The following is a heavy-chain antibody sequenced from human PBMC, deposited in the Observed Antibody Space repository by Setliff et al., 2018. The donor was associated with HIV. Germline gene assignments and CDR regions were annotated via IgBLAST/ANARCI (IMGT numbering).Heavy chain of an antibody. V-gene: IGHV1-3*01. CDR3: ARDSSSGWRRDIDY. CDR2: INAGNGNT. Sequence: ASVKVSCKASGYTFTSYAMHWVRQAPGQRLEWMGWINAGNGNTKYSQKFQGRVTITRDTSASTAYMELSSLRSEDTAVYYCARDSSSGWRRDIDYWGQGTLVTVS. D-gene: IGHD6-19*01. J-gene: IGHJ4*02. CDR1: GYTFTSYA.